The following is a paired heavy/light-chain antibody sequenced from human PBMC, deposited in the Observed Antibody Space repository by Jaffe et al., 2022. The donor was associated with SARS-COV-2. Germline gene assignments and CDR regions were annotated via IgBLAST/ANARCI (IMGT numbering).Heavy chain of an antibody. CDR3: ARDESD. Sequence: QVQVVQSGAEVKEPGASVKISCKASGDSFTRYKFHWVRQAPGQRLEWMGWINTGNGDTQYSQKFQGRVTITRDTSANTAYMEVMSLTSEDTAVYYCARDESDWGQGTLVTVSS. V-gene: IGHV1-3*04. CDR1: GDSFTRYK. CDR2: INTGNGDT. J-gene: IGHJ4*02.
Light chain of an antibody. CDR3: QQVNNWPRT. CDR1: QNLGSK. V-gene: IGKV3-15*01. CDR2: GAF. J-gene: IGKJ1*01. Sequence: EIVMTQSPATLSVSPGERATLSCRASQNLGSKLVWYQKKPGQAPRPLIYGAFTRATGVPARFSGSGSGTEFTLTISSLQSEDSAVYYCQQVNNWPRTFGQGTKVEIK.